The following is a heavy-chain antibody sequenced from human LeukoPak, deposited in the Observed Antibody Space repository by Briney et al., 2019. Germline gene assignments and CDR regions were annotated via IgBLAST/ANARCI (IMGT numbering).Heavy chain of an antibody. J-gene: IGHJ5*02. D-gene: IGHD3-22*01. CDR2: IYTSGST. CDR3: ARSSEINWFDP. CDR1: GYSISSGYY. V-gene: IGHV4-61*02. Sequence: SETLSLTCAVSGYSISSGYYWSWIRQPAGKGLEWIGRIYTSGSTNYNPSLKSRVTISVDTSKNQFSLKLSSVTAADTAVYYCARSSEINWFDPWGQGTLVTVSS.